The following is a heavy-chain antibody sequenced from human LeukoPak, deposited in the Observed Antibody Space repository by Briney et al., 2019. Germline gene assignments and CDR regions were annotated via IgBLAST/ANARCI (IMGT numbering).Heavy chain of an antibody. CDR2: IYYSGST. CDR1: GGSISSSSYY. CDR3: ARHGDYGSGATLDY. D-gene: IGHD3-10*01. Sequence: SETLSLTCTVSGGSISSSSYYWGWIRQPPGKGLEWIGSIYYSGSTYYNPSLKSRVTISVDTSKNQFSLKLSSVTAADTAVYYCARHGDYGSGATLDYWGQGTLVTVSS. J-gene: IGHJ4*02. V-gene: IGHV4-39*01.